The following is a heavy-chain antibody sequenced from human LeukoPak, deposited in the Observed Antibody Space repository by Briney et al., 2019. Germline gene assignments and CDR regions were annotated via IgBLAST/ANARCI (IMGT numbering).Heavy chain of an antibody. CDR1: GFTCSSYW. J-gene: IGHJ6*03. CDR2: IRYDGSNK. D-gene: IGHD1-26*01. Sequence: PGESLRLSCAASGFTCSSYWMRWVRQAPGRGLEWVAFIRYDGSNKYYADSVKGRFTISRDNSKNTLYLQMNSLRAEDTAVYYCAKVSGTSLSYYSYYYYMDVWGKGTTVTVSS. CDR3: AKVSGTSLSYYSYYYYMDV. V-gene: IGHV3-30*02.